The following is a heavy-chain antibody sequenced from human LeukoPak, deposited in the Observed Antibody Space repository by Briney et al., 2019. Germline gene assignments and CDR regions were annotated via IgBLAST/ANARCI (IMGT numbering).Heavy chain of an antibody. J-gene: IGHJ4*02. CDR1: GFTFSNYD. D-gene: IGHD3-3*01. CDR2: IWYDGSDK. CDR3: AKGQYYDFWSGYPTFDY. V-gene: IGHV3-33*06. Sequence: PGGSLTLSCAASGFTFSNYDMHWVRQAPGKGLEWVAVIWYDGSDKYYADSVKGRFTISRDNSKNALYLQMNSLRAEDTAVYYCAKGQYYDFWSGYPTFDYWGQGTLVTVSS.